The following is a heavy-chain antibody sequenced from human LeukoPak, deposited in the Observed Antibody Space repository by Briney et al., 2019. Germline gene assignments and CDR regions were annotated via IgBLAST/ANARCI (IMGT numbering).Heavy chain of an antibody. Sequence: PGGSLRLSCAASGFTFSSYAMSWVRQAPGKGLEWVSAISGSGGSTYYADSVKGRFTISRDNSKNTLYLQMNSLRAEDTAAYYCAKEDKGSSWTYYYYGMDVWGQGTTVTVSS. CDR2: ISGSGGST. J-gene: IGHJ6*02. CDR3: AKEDKGSSWTYYYYGMDV. V-gene: IGHV3-23*01. D-gene: IGHD6-13*01. CDR1: GFTFSSYA.